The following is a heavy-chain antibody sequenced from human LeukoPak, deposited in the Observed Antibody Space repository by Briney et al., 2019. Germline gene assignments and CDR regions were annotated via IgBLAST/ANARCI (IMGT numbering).Heavy chain of an antibody. J-gene: IGHJ5*02. D-gene: IGHD3-22*01. Sequence: SGTLSLTCAVSGGSISSSNWWSWIRQPPGKGLEWIGEIYHSGSTNYNPSLKSRVTISVDTSKNQFSLKLSSVTAADTAVYYCARHLRITMIVVVITSWFDPWGQGTLVTVSS. CDR2: IYHSGST. CDR3: ARHLRITMIVVVITSWFDP. V-gene: IGHV4-4*02. CDR1: GGSISSSNW.